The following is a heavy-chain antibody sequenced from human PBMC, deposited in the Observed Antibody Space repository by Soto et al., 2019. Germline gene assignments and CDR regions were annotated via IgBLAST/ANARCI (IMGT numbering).Heavy chain of an antibody. CDR2: ISGSGGST. CDR1: GFTFSSYA. D-gene: IGHD3-16*01. Sequence: PGGSLTLFCAASGFTFSSYAMIWVRQAPGKGLECVSVISGSGGSTFYADSVKGRFTISRDNSKNTLFLQMNSLTDEDTAVYYCAKKPSYTGLLDYWGQGTLVTVSS. CDR3: AKKPSYTGLLDY. J-gene: IGHJ4*02. V-gene: IGHV3-23*01.